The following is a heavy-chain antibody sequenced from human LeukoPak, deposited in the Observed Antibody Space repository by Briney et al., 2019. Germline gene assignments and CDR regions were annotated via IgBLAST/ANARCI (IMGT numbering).Heavy chain of an antibody. Sequence: GGSLRLSCAASGFTFSSYEMNWVRQAPGKGLEWVAYISSSGATTHYADSVKGRFTISRDNAKKSLHLQMNSLRAEDTAVYYCARDRLRFDYWGQGTLVTVSS. D-gene: IGHD3-16*01. CDR1: GFTFSSYE. CDR2: ISSSGATT. J-gene: IGHJ4*02. CDR3: ARDRLRFDY. V-gene: IGHV3-48*03.